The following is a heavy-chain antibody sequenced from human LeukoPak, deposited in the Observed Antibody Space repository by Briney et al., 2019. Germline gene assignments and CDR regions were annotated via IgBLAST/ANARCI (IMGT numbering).Heavy chain of an antibody. J-gene: IGHJ3*01. D-gene: IGHD2-15*01. Sequence: ASAKVSCTPSGHIFTVDSIHWVRQAPGQGLEWMGWTHLNGGGTYRAQKFQDRVTMTKGTSIGTAYLELSTMTSDDTAVYYCATAQHCSGGTCHAWTDAFHVWGQGTMVTVSS. CDR1: GHIFTVDS. CDR2: THLNGGGT. CDR3: ATAQHCSGGTCHAWTDAFHV. V-gene: IGHV1-2*02.